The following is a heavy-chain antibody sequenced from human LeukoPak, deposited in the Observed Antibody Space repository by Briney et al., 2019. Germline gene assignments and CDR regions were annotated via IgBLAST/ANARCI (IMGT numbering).Heavy chain of an antibody. J-gene: IGHJ5*02. D-gene: IGHD3-3*01. CDR2: IYPSGST. V-gene: IGHV4-61*02. CDR3: ASITIFGVVPTTTWFDP. CDR1: GGSISSGTYD. Sequence: PSETLSLTCTVSGGSISSGTYDYSSIRQPAGKGLEWIGRIYPSGSTNYNPSLKSRVAISVDTSKNQFSLKLSSVTAADTAVYYCASITIFGVVPTTTWFDPWGQGTLVTISS.